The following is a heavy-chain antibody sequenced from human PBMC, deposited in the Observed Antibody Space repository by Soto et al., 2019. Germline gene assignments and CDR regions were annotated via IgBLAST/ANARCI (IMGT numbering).Heavy chain of an antibody. CDR3: ARASNYTWFDP. J-gene: IGHJ5*02. D-gene: IGHD4-4*01. CDR1: GGSISSGDYY. CDR2: IYNSGSA. Sequence: KPSETLSLTCTVSGGSISSGDYYWSWIRQPPGKGLEWIGYIYNSGSAYYNPSLKSRVTISVDTSKNQFSLKLSSVTAADTAMFYCARASNYTWFDPWGQGTLVTVSS. V-gene: IGHV4-30-4*01.